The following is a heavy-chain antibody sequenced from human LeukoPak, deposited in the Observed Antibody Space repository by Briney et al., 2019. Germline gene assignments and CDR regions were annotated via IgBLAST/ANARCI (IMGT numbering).Heavy chain of an antibody. CDR1: GYTFTGYY. J-gene: IGHJ6*02. CDR3: AREVIAAASRGYYYYGMDV. CDR2: INPNSGGT. D-gene: IGHD6-13*01. Sequence: GASVKVSYKASGYTFTGYYMHWVRQAPGQGLEWMGWINPNSGGTNYAQKFQGRVTMTRDTSISTAYMELSRLRSDDTAVYYCAREVIAAASRGYYYYGMDVWGQGTTVTVSS. V-gene: IGHV1-2*02.